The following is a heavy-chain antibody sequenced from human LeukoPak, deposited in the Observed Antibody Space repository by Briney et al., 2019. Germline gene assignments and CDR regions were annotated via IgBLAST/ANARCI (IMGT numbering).Heavy chain of an antibody. Sequence: GGSLRLSCVPPGFSFYTAALSWVSGGPGGGLWWVSPIVGSVTKKYYAESVRGGFAPSPDNSKGTGFLHMNSLRAEATALYYCAKRRLSEGSGIGNWFDSWGQGTLVTVSS. V-gene: IGHV3-23*01. J-gene: IGHJ5*01. CDR2: IVGSVTKK. CDR1: GFSFYTAA. D-gene: IGHD2/OR15-2a*01. CDR3: AKRRLSEGSGIGNWFDS.